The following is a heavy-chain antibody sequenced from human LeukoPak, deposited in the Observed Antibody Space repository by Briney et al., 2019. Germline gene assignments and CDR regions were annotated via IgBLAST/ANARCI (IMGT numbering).Heavy chain of an antibody. CDR1: GFTFSSYA. J-gene: IGHJ4*02. Sequence: GGSLRLSCAVSGFTFSSYAMSWVRQAPGKGLEWVSAISGSGGSTYYADSVKGRFTISRDNSKNTLYLQMNSLRAEDTAVYYCAKRGGSYSNGYYFDYWGQGTLVTVSS. D-gene: IGHD1-26*01. CDR3: AKRGGSYSNGYYFDY. V-gene: IGHV3-23*01. CDR2: ISGSGGST.